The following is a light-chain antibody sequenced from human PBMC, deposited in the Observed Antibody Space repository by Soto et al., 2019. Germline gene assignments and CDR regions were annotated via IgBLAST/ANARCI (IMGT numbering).Light chain of an antibody. CDR1: QSVSSN. J-gene: IGKJ1*01. V-gene: IGKV3-20*01. CDR3: QQYGSSPWT. Sequence: IVMTQSPATLSLSPGERATLSCRASQSVSSNLAWYQQKPGQAPRLLIYGASSRATGIPYRFSGSGSGTDFTLTISRLEPEDFAVYYCQQYGSSPWTFGQGTKVDIK. CDR2: GAS.